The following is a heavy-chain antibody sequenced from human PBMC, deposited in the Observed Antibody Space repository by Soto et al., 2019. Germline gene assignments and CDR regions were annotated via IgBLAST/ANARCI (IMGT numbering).Heavy chain of an antibody. CDR3: ARDRYCSGGSCFDY. V-gene: IGHV4-4*02. D-gene: IGHD2-15*01. CDR1: GGSISSSNW. Sequence: QVQLQESGPGLVKPSGTLSLTCAVSGGSISSSNWWSWVRQPPGKGLEWIGEIYHSGSTNYNPSLKSRVTTSVDKSKNQFSLKLSSVTAADTAVYYCARDRYCSGGSCFDYWGQGTLVTVSS. CDR2: IYHSGST. J-gene: IGHJ4*02.